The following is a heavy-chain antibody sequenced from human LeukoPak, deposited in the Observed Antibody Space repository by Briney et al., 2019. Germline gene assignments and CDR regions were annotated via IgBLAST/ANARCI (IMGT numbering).Heavy chain of an antibody. Sequence: SETLSLTCTVSGGSISSGGYYWSWIRQPPGKGLEWIGYIYHSGSTYYNPSLKSRVTMSVDTSKNQFSLKLSSVTAADTAVYYCAREDYSNYALDYWGQGTLVTVSS. CDR3: AREDYSNYALDY. CDR1: GGSISSGGYY. V-gene: IGHV4-30-2*01. J-gene: IGHJ4*02. CDR2: IYHSGST. D-gene: IGHD4-11*01.